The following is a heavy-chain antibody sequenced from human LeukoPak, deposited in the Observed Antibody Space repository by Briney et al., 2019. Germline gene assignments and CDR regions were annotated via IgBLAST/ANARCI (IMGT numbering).Heavy chain of an antibody. J-gene: IGHJ4*02. D-gene: IGHD3-22*01. V-gene: IGHV3-53*01. CDR3: AKMPPETYDSSGYYDY. Sequence: GGSLRLSCAVSGLTVGVDCVSWVRQAPGKGLEWVSVMYGNGETVYGDSVKGRFTISRDNSKNTLYLQMNSLRAEDTAVYYCAKMPPETYDSSGYYDYWGQGTLVTVSS. CDR1: GLTVGVDC. CDR2: MYGNGET.